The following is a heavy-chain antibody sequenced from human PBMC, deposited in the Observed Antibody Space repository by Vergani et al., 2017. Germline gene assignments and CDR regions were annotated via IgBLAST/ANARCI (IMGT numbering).Heavy chain of an antibody. CDR1: ESSFANYW. V-gene: IGHV5-51*01. J-gene: IGHJ4*02. Sequence: EVELVQSGPEMRKPGASLKISCTGSESSFANYWIGWVRQLPGKGLEWMGIIYPADSDTRYSPSFQGQVTISADKSISTAFLQWDSLKASDTALYYCARHTTYTDSWGQGTLVTVSS. D-gene: IGHD1-1*01. CDR3: ARHTTYTDS. CDR2: IYPADSDT.